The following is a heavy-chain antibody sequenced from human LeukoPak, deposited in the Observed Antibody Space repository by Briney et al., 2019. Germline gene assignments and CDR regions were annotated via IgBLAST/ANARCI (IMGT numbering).Heavy chain of an antibody. CDR2: ISHGGST. D-gene: IGHD1-7*01. CDR1: GGSFSGYY. J-gene: IGHJ4*02. V-gene: IGHV4-34*01. CDR3: ARDRGNYPLSYFDY. Sequence: PSETLSLTCAVYGGSFSGYYWSWIRQPPGKGLEWIGEISHGGSTNYNPSLKSRVTMSVDTSKNQFSLKLSSVTAADAAVYYCARDRGNYPLSYFDYWGQGTLVTVSS.